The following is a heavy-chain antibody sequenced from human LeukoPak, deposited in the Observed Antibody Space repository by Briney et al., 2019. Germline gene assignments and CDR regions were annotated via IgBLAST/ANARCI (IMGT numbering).Heavy chain of an antibody. V-gene: IGHV3-23*01. D-gene: IGHD3-3*01. CDR1: GFTFSSYA. J-gene: IGHJ5*02. CDR3: AKDQNRYYDFWSGYRKDT. CDR2: ISGSGGST. Sequence: GGSLRLSCAASGFTFSSYAMSWVRQAPGKGLEWVSAISGSGGSTYYADSVKGRFTISRDNSKNTLYLQMNSLRAEDTAVYYCAKDQNRYYDFWSGYRKDTWGQGTLVTVSS.